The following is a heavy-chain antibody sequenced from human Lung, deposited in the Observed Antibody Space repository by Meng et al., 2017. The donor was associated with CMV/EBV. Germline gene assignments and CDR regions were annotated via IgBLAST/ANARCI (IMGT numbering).Heavy chain of an antibody. CDR3: ASVASLGYFDY. D-gene: IGHD7-27*01. CDR1: GYTFTSYG. V-gene: IGHV1-18*01. Sequence: QVQLVQSGPEVKKPWASVKVSFKASGYTFTSYGISWVRQAPGQGLEWMGWIIAYNGNTNYAQKLQGRVTMTTDTSTSTAYMELRSLRSDDTAVYYCASVASLGYFDYWGQGTLVTVSS. CDR2: IIAYNGNT. J-gene: IGHJ4*02.